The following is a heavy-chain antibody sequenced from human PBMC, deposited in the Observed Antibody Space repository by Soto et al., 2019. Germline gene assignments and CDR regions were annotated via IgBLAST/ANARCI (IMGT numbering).Heavy chain of an antibody. Sequence: GASVKVSCKASGYTFTSYGISWVRQAPGQGLEWMGWISAYNGNTNYAQKLQGRVTMTTDTSTSTAYMELRGLRSDDTAVYYCARQMYYDILTGYPDFDYWGQGTLVTVSS. CDR1: GYTFTSYG. CDR3: ARQMYYDILTGYPDFDY. CDR2: ISAYNGNT. J-gene: IGHJ4*02. D-gene: IGHD3-9*01. V-gene: IGHV1-18*01.